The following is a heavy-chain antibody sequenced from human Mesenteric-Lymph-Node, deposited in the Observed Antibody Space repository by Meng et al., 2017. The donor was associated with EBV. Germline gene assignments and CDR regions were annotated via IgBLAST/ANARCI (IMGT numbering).Heavy chain of an antibody. CDR1: GGSFSGSF. CDR3: ARSTRGYSSSWFDY. Sequence: GQVTQWGVGLLKPSDALYLTCAVYGGSFSGSFSSWIRQPSGKGLEWIGEINPSGGTNYSPSIKSRVTISLDTSKNQFSLKLSSVTAADTAVYYCARSTRGYSSSWFDYWSQGTLVTVSS. J-gene: IGHJ4*02. D-gene: IGHD6-13*01. V-gene: IGHV4-34*02. CDR2: INPSGGT.